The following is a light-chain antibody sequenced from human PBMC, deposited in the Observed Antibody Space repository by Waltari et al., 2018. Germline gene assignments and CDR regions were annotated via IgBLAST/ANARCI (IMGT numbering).Light chain of an antibody. V-gene: IGKV3-20*01. J-gene: IGKJ2*01. CDR3: YQSGSLPYT. Sequence: EIVLTQSPGTLSLSPGERATLSCRASESVTKYVAWYQHKPGQAPRLLIYGASTRVIGIPDRISGSGSGTEFTLTINSLEAEDAAAYYCYQSGSLPYTFGQGTKLEI. CDR1: ESVTKY. CDR2: GAS.